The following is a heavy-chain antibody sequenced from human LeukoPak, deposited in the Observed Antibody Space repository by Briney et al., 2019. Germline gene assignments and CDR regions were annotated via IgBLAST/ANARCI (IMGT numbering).Heavy chain of an antibody. V-gene: IGHV3-23*01. CDR1: GFTFTSYD. D-gene: IGHD2/OR15-2a*01. J-gene: IGHJ3*01. CDR2: ISGGGVNT. CDR3: ARPRTRSRGYYLSYDAFDL. Sequence: GGSLRLSCAASGFTFTSYDMSWVRQAPGKGLEWVSVISGGGVNTHYADSVKGHFTISRGNSKSTLYLQMNSLRADDTAVYYCARPRTRSRGYYLSYDAFDLWGQGTMVTVS.